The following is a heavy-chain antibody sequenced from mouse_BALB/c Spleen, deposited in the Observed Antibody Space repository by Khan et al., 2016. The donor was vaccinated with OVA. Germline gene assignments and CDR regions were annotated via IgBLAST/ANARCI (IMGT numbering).Heavy chain of an antibody. V-gene: IGHV2-6-1*01. D-gene: IGHD2-10*01. CDR1: GFSLTNYG. CDR3: ARQPYYHYNGMDY. Sequence: VQLQESGPGLVAPSQSLSITCTISGFSLTNYGVHWVRQPPGKGLEWLVVIWHDGSTTYNSALNSRLTISKDNSKSQVFLKMNSLQTDDTAMYFCARQPYYHYNGMDYWGQGTSVTVSS. CDR2: IWHDGST. J-gene: IGHJ4*01.